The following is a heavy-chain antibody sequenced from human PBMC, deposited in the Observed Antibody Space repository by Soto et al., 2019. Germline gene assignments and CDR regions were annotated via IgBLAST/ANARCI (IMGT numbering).Heavy chain of an antibody. CDR1: GFTFSTYA. Sequence: GGSLRLSCAASGFTFSTYAMTWVRQAPGKGLEWVSAISGSGGTTYYADSVKGRFTISGDNSKNTLYLQMNSLRAEDTAVYYCARDHLSYDFWSGYLFDYWGQGTLVTVSS. CDR3: ARDHLSYDFWSGYLFDY. V-gene: IGHV3-23*01. D-gene: IGHD3-3*01. CDR2: ISGSGGTT. J-gene: IGHJ4*02.